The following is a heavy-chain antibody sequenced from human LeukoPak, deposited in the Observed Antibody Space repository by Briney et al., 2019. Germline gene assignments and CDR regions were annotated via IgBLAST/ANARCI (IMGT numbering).Heavy chain of an antibody. V-gene: IGHV3-30*18. CDR2: ISYDGSNK. Sequence: PGGSLRLSCAASGFTFSSYGMHWVRQAPGKGLEWVAVISYDGSNKYYADSVKGRFTISRDNSKNTLYLQMNSLRADDTAVYYCANGLSPPDTAMDHDFEVSPDPIFDYWGQGTLVTVSS. CDR3: ANGLSPPDTAMDHDFEVSPDPIFDY. CDR1: GFTFSSYG. J-gene: IGHJ4*02. D-gene: IGHD5-18*01.